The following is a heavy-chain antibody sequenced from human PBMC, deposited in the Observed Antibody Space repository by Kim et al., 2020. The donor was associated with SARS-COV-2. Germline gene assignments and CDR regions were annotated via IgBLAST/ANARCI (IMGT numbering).Heavy chain of an antibody. J-gene: IGHJ6*02. V-gene: IGHV3-30-3*01. CDR2: ISYDGSNK. CDR1: GFTFSSYA. CDR3: ARTYCSSTSCYHYGMDV. D-gene: IGHD2-2*01. Sequence: GGSLRLSCAASGFTFSSYAMHWVRQAPGKGLEWVAVISYDGSNKYYADSVKGRFTISRDNSKNTLYLQMNNLRAEDTAVYYCARTYCSSTSCYHYGMDVWGQGTTVTVSS.